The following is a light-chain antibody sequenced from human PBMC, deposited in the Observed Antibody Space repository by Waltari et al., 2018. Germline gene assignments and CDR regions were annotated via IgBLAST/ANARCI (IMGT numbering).Light chain of an antibody. Sequence: EVVLTQSPGTLSLSPGERATLSCRASQSVCSKYLAWYQQKPGQAPRLLIHGASNRATGIPDRISGSGSGTDFSLTINRLEPEDFAVYYYQQYSRSPRTFGQGTKLEI. J-gene: IGKJ2*01. CDR2: GAS. CDR1: QSVCSKY. CDR3: QQYSRSPRT. V-gene: IGKV3-20*01.